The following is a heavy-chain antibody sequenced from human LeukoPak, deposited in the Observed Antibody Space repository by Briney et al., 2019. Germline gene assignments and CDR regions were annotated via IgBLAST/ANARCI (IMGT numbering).Heavy chain of an antibody. V-gene: IGHV1-8*01. J-gene: IGHJ4*02. D-gene: IGHD1-26*01. Sequence: ASVKVSCKASGYTFTRYDINGVGQATGKGREWMGWMNNNSGNTGYAQKFQGRVTMTRNTSKSTAYMELSSLRSEDTAVYYCARAQVGATDYWGQGTLVTVSS. CDR2: MNNNSGNT. CDR1: GYTFTRYD. CDR3: ARAQVGATDY.